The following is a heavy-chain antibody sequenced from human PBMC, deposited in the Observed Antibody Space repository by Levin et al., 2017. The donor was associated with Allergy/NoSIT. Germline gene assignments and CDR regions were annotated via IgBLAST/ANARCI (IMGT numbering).Heavy chain of an antibody. D-gene: IGHD5-24*01. CDR2: INPNSGGT. J-gene: IGHJ4*02. Sequence: GESLKISCKASGYTFTGYYMHWVRQAPGQGLEWMGWINPNSGGTNYAQKFQGRVTMTRDTSISTAYMELSRLRSDDTAVYYCARDGPDGDGYNFKDYWGQGTLVTVSS. CDR1: GYTFTGYY. CDR3: ARDGPDGDGYNFKDY. V-gene: IGHV1-2*02.